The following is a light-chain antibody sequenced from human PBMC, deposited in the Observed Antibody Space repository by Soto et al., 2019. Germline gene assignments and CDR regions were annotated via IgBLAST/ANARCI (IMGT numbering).Light chain of an antibody. V-gene: IGLV2-14*01. CDR2: QVT. Sequence: QSALTQPASVSGSLGQSITISCTGTTRDIAGYNYISWYQQLPGKAPKLMIYQVTIRPSGISNRCSGSKSGNTASLTISGLQAEDEADYYCTSFSSSTSLYVFGTGTKVTVL. CDR1: TRDIAGYNY. CDR3: TSFSSSTSLYV. J-gene: IGLJ1*01.